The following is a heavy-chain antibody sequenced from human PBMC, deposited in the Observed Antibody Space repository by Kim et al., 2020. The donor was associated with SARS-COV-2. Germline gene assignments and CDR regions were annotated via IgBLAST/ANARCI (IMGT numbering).Heavy chain of an antibody. D-gene: IGHD4-17*01. J-gene: IGHJ4*02. CDR3: ARDPTPTVTTNDYFDY. Sequence: GGSLRLSCAASGFTVSSNYMSWVRQAPGKGLEWVLVIYSGGSTYYADSVKGRFTISRDNSKNTLYLQMNSLRAEDTAVYYCARDPTPTVTTNDYFDYWGQGTLVTVSS. CDR2: IYSGGST. CDR1: GFTVSSNY. V-gene: IGHV3-53*01.